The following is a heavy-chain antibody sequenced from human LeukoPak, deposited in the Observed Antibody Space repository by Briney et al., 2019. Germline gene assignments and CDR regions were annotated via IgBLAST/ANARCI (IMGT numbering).Heavy chain of an antibody. J-gene: IGHJ5*02. CDR3: ATGRGYSSSWYWFDP. V-gene: IGHV4-59*01. CDR2: IYYSGST. CDR1: GDSISSYY. D-gene: IGHD6-13*01. Sequence: SETLSLTCTVSGDSISSYYWSWIRRPPGKGLEWIGYIYYSGSTNYNPSLKSRVTISVDTSKNQFSLKLSSVTAADTAVYYCATGRGYSSSWYWFDPWGQGTLVTVSS.